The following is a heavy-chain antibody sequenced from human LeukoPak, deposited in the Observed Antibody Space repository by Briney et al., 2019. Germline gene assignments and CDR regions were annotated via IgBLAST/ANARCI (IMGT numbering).Heavy chain of an antibody. V-gene: IGHV1-2*02. CDR1: GYTFTGYY. D-gene: IGHD1-26*01. CDR3: ARARVGATYNWFDP. Sequence: ASVKVSCKASGYTFTGYYMHWVRQAPGQGLEWMGWINPNSGGTNYEQKFQGRVTMTRDTSISTAYMELSRLRSDDTAVYYCARARVGATYNWFDPWGQGTLVTVSS. J-gene: IGHJ5*02. CDR2: INPNSGGT.